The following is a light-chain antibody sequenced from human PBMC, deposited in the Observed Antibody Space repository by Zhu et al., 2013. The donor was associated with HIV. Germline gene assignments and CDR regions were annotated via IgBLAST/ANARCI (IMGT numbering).Light chain of an antibody. CDR3: QQRSNWPLT. V-gene: IGKV3-11*01. CDR1: QSVSSY. CDR2: GAS. Sequence: EIVFDTVLQHLSLSPGERATLSCRASQSVSSYLAWYQQKPGQAPRLLIYGASTRATGIPARFSGSGSGTDFTLAISSLEPEDFAVYHCQQRSNWPLTFGGGTKVEIK. J-gene: IGKJ4*01.